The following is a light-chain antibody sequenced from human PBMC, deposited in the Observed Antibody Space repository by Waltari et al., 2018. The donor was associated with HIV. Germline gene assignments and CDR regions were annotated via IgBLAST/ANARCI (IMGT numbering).Light chain of an antibody. Sequence: EVVMTQSPATLLEPPGKTANLSCRASRSVGSSLAWYQQKPGRGPRLLIYGASSRASDVPPTFSGSGAGTDFSLSISSLRSDDVGIYYCQQYSTWPLTFGRGTTVEIK. CDR1: RSVGSS. J-gene: IGKJ1*01. V-gene: IGKV3-15*01. CDR3: QQYSTWPLT. CDR2: GAS.